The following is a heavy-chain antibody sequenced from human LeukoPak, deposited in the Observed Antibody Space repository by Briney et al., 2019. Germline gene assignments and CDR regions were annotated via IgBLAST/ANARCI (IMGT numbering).Heavy chain of an antibody. V-gene: IGHV4-38-2*02. J-gene: IGHJ4*02. Sequence: SETLSLTCTVSGYSISSGYYWGWVRQPPGKGLEWIGGIYHSGSTYYNPSLKSRVTISVDTSKNQFSLKLNSMTAADTAVYYCARVRIGSGRAFDYWGQGSLVTVSS. CDR3: ARVRIGSGRAFDY. CDR1: GYSISSGYY. D-gene: IGHD2-15*01. CDR2: IYHSGST.